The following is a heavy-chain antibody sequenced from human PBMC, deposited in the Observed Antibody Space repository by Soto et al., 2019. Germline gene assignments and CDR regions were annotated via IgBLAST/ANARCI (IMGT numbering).Heavy chain of an antibody. D-gene: IGHD2-15*01. CDR3: ARGDCVGGTCYSLAGSFYYYMDV. CDR1: GFTFSNYW. J-gene: IGHJ6*03. V-gene: IGHV3-74*01. CDR2: INSDGSVS. Sequence: EVQLVESGGGLVQPGGSLRLSCAASGFTFSNYWMYWVRQAPGKGLVWVSRINSDGSVSSYVDSVKGRLTISRDNFKNTLYLQMDSLRAEDTAVYYCARGDCVGGTCYSLAGSFYYYMDVWGKGTTVTVFS.